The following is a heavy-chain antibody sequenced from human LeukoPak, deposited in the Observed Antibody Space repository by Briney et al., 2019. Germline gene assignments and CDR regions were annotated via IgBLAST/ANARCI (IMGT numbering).Heavy chain of an antibody. Sequence: ASVKVSCKASGYNFTTYDINWVRHATGQGHEWMGWINTNSGNTGYAQKFQGRVTITRSVSISTAYMALNSLRSEDTAVYYCVRRSGSGRNPVHIRGQGTMDTVSS. D-gene: IGHD3-10*01. CDR2: INTNSGNT. CDR3: VRRSGSGRNPVHI. J-gene: IGHJ3*02. V-gene: IGHV1-8*03. CDR1: GYNFTTYD.